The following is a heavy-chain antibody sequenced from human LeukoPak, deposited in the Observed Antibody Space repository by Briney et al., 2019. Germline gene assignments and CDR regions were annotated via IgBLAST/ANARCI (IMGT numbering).Heavy chain of an antibody. CDR1: GDSIRNYY. CDR3: ARGGGAASYGFSWFDP. V-gene: IGHV4-59*01. J-gene: IGHJ5*02. CDR2: MYYSESP. Sequence: ETLSLTCTVSGDSIRNYYWSWIRQPPGKGLEWIGCMYYSESPNYNPSLKSRVAISMDTSKNQFSLKLSSVTAADTAVYYCARGGGAASYGFSWFDPWGQGTLVTVSS. D-gene: IGHD5-18*01.